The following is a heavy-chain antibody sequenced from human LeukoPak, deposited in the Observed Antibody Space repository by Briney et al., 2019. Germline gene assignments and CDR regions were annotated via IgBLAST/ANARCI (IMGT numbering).Heavy chain of an antibody. Sequence: PSETLSLTCAVYGGSFSGYYWSWVRQPPGKGLEGIGEINHSGSTNYNPSLTRRVTISVDTSKNQFSLKLSSVTAADTAVYYCARYYYDSSGYYLDSWFDPWGQGTLVTVSS. D-gene: IGHD3-22*01. V-gene: IGHV4-34*01. CDR2: INHSGST. CDR1: GGSFSGYY. J-gene: IGHJ5*02. CDR3: ARYYYDSSGYYLDSWFDP.